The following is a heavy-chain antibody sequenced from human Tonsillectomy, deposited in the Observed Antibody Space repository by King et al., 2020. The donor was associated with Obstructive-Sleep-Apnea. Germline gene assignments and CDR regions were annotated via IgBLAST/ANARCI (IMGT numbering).Heavy chain of an antibody. CDR3: AKDQDGSSYLFDY. Sequence: VHLVESGGGVVQPGRSLRLSCAASGFTFSNYGMHWVRQAPGKGLEWVALIRYDGSNKDYADSVKGRFTISRDNSKNTLYLQMNSLRAGDMAVYYCAKDQDGSSYLFDYWGQGTLVTVSS. CDR1: GFTFSNYG. CDR2: IRYDGSNK. J-gene: IGHJ4*02. V-gene: IGHV3-30*02. D-gene: IGHD6-6*01.